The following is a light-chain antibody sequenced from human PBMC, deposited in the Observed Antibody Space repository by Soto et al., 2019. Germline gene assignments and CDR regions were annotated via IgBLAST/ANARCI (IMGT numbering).Light chain of an antibody. CDR3: CSYAGSSTYV. V-gene: IGLV2-23*02. CDR1: SSDVGSYNL. Sequence: QSVLTQPASVSGSPGQSSTISCTGTSSDVGSYNLVSWYQQHPGKAPKLMIYEVSKRPSGVSYRFSGSKSGNTASLTISGLQAEDEADYYCCSYAGSSTYVFGTGTKVTVL. J-gene: IGLJ1*01. CDR2: EVS.